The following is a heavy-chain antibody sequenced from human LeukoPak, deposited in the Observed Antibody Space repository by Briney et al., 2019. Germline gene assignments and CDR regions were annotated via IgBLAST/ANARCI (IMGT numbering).Heavy chain of an antibody. CDR1: GFTFGNHA. CDR3: AKNYASGRGVPYGMDV. CDR2: ISGISGSTT. V-gene: IGHV3-23*01. Sequence: PGGSLTLSCTASGFTFGNHAMRWVRQAPGKGLEWVSAISGISGSTTIYAESVKGRFTVSRDNSKSTLYLQMNSLRVEDTAVYFCAKNYASGRGVPYGMDVWGQGTTVTVAS. J-gene: IGHJ6*02. D-gene: IGHD3-10*01.